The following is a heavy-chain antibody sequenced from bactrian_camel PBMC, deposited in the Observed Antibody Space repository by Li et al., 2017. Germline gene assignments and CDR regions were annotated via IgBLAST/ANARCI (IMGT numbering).Heavy chain of an antibody. CDR3: HAHCGPWIEAHY. J-gene: IGHJ4*01. V-gene: IGHV3S53*01. CDR2: IASDGRT. Sequence: HVQLVESGGGSVQAGGSLRLSCVASADTYRRNCLGWFRQAPGQEREGVAVIASDGRTDYADSVEGRFTISRDNAKNTLYLQMNNLKPEDTAMYRCHAHCGPWIEAHYWGEGTQVTVS. CDR1: ADTYRRNC. D-gene: IGHD8*01.